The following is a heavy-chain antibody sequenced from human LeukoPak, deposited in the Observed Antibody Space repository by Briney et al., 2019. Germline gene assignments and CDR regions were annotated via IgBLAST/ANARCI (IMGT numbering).Heavy chain of an antibody. CDR3: ARDGGSGSGLDY. J-gene: IGHJ4*02. V-gene: IGHV1-69*13. D-gene: IGHD3-10*01. CDR2: IIPIFGTA. Sequence: SVKVSCKASGGTFSSYAISWVRQAPGQGLEWMGGIIPIFGTANYAQKFQGRVTITADESTSTAYMELSSLRSEDTAVYYCARDGGSGSGLDYWGQGTLVTVSS. CDR1: GGTFSSYA.